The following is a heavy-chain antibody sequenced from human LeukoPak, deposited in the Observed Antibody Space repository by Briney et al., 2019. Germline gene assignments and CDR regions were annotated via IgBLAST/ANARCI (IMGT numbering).Heavy chain of an antibody. Sequence: SETLSLTCTVSGGSISSGSYYWSWIRQPAGKGLEWIGRIYTSGSTNYNPSLKSRVTISVDTSKNQFSLKLSSVTAADSAVYHCARGRGRIAAPSYSCFDPWGQGTLVTVSS. J-gene: IGHJ5*02. V-gene: IGHV4-61*02. CDR2: IYTSGST. CDR1: GGSISSGSYY. D-gene: IGHD6-13*01. CDR3: ARGRGRIAAPSYSCFDP.